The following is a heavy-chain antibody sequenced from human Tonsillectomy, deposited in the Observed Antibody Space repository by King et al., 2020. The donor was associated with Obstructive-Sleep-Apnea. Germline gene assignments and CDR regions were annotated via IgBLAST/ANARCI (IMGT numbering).Heavy chain of an antibody. V-gene: IGHV3-33*01. D-gene: IGHD5-24*01. J-gene: IGHJ3*02. CDR3: ARGDGYNHDAFDI. Sequence: VQLVESGVGVVQPGRSLRCSFAAAGFTFSSYAVHGVRQAPGKGMECVAVIGYVLSNKYSVDSVKGRFTTPLDNSKNTLYLQMNSLRAEDTAVYYCARGDGYNHDAFDIWGQGTMVTVSS. CDR2: IGYVLSNK. CDR1: GFTFSSYA.